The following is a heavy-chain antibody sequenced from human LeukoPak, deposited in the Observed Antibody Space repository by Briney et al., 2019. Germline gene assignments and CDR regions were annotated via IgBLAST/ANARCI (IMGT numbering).Heavy chain of an antibody. D-gene: IGHD3-10*01. Sequence: LETLSLTCAVYGGSFSGYYWSWIRQPPGKGLEWIGEINHSGSTNYNPSLKSRVTISVDTSKNQFSLKLSSVTAADTAVYYCARRARGAIIFAVKYYFDYWGQGTLVTVSS. CDR2: INHSGST. CDR1: GGSFSGYY. CDR3: ARRARGAIIFAVKYYFDY. J-gene: IGHJ4*02. V-gene: IGHV4-34*01.